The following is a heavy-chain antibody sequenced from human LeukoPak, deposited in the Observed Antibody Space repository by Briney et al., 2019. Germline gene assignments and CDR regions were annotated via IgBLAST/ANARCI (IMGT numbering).Heavy chain of an antibody. Sequence: SETLSLICTVSGDSISSYHWSWIRQPPGKGLEWIGYISYSGNTNYNPSLKSRVTISVDTSKNQFSLKLSSVTAADTAVYYCARGVEPLAANTLAYWGQGTLVTVSS. D-gene: IGHD1-14*01. CDR2: ISYSGNT. CDR3: ARGVEPLAANTLAY. J-gene: IGHJ4*02. V-gene: IGHV4-59*01. CDR1: GDSISSYH.